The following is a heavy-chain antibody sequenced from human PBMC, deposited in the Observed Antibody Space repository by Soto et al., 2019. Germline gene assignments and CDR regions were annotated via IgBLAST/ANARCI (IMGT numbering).Heavy chain of an antibody. J-gene: IGHJ6*02. Sequence: GGSLRLSCAASGFTFSSYGMHWVRQAPGKGLEWVAVISYDGSNKYYADSVKGRFTISRDNSKNTLYLQMNSLRAEDTAAYYCANYYYYYYGMDVWGQGTTVTVSS. CDR2: ISYDGSNK. CDR3: ANYYYYYYGMDV. V-gene: IGHV3-30*18. CDR1: GFTFSSYG.